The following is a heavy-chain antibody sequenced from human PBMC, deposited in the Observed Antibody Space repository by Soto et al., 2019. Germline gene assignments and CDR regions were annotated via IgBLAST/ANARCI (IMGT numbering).Heavy chain of an antibody. V-gene: IGHV3-64*01. CDR1: GFTFSSYA. CDR2: ISSNGGST. Sequence: PGGSLRLSCAASGFTFSSYAMHWVRQAPGKGLEYVSAISSNGGSTYYANSVKGRFTISRDNSKNTLYLQMGSLRAEDMAVYYCARASGQWLAFDYWGQGTLVTVSS. D-gene: IGHD6-19*01. CDR3: ARASGQWLAFDY. J-gene: IGHJ4*02.